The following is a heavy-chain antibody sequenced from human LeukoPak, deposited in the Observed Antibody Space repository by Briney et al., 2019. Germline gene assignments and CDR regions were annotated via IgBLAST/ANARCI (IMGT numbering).Heavy chain of an antibody. CDR2: IIPIFGIA. D-gene: IGHD4-17*01. J-gene: IGHJ6*02. V-gene: IGHV1-69*02. Sequence: SVKVSCKASGYTFTGYYMHWVRQAPGQGLEWMGRIIPIFGIANYAQKFQGRVTITADKSTSTAYMELSSLRSEDTAVYYCARRIATSTDGMDVWGQGTTVTVSS. CDR3: ARRIATSTDGMDV. CDR1: GYTFTGYY.